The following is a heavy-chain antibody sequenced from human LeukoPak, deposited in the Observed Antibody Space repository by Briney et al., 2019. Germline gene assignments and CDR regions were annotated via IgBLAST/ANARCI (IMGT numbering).Heavy chain of an antibody. D-gene: IGHD6-19*01. V-gene: IGHV4-59*01. J-gene: IGHJ4*02. Sequence: SETLSLTCTVSGGYISSYYWSWIRQPPGKGLEWIGYIYYSGSTNYNPSLKSRVTISVDTSKNQFSLKLSSVTAADSAVYYCARVYSSGSDYWGQGTLVTVSS. CDR2: IYYSGST. CDR3: ARVYSSGSDY. CDR1: GGYISSYY.